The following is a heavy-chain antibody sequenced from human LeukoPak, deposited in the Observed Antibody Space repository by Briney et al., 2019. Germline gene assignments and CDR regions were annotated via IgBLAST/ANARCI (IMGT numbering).Heavy chain of an antibody. Sequence: EASVKVSCKASGYTFTGYDMHWVRQAPGQGLEWMGWINPNSGGTNYAQKLQGRVTMTTDTSTSTAYMELRSLRSDDTAVYYCARDRSSLNYYYMDVWGKGTTVTVSS. CDR2: INPNSGGT. V-gene: IGHV1-2*02. J-gene: IGHJ6*03. CDR1: GYTFTGYD. CDR3: ARDRSSLNYYYMDV. D-gene: IGHD6-13*01.